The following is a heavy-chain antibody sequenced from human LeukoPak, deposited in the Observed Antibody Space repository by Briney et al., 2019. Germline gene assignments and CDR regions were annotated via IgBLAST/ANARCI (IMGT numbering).Heavy chain of an antibody. D-gene: IGHD6-13*01. CDR1: GGSISSYY. J-gene: IGHJ4*02. V-gene: IGHV4-59*01. CDR2: IYYSGST. Sequence: SETLSLTCTVSGGSISSYYWSWIRQPPGKGLEWIEYIYYSGSTNYNPSLKSRVTISVDTSKNQFSLKLSSLTAADTAVYYCARGTYGSSWQLEHFDYWGQGTLVTVSS. CDR3: ARGTYGSSWQLEHFDY.